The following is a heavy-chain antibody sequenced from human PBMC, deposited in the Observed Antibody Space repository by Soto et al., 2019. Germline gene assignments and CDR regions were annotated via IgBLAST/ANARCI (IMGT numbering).Heavy chain of an antibody. CDR1: GGSISSYY. J-gene: IGHJ3*02. Sequence: SETLSLTCTVSGGSISSYYWSWIRQPPGKGLERIGYIYYSGSTNYNPSLKSRVTISVDTSKNQFSLKLSFVTAADTAVYYCGSWYYYDSSGSFHDAFDIWGQGTMVTVSS. CDR2: IYYSGST. V-gene: IGHV4-59*08. D-gene: IGHD3-22*01. CDR3: GSWYYYDSSGSFHDAFDI.